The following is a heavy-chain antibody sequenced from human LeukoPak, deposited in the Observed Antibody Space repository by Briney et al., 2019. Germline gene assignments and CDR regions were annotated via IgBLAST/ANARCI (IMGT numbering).Heavy chain of an antibody. CDR3: AREGTVTYYYYYYYDMDV. Sequence: SVKVSCKASGGTFSSYAISWVRQAPGQGLEWMGRIIPILGIANYAQKFQGRVTITADKSTSTAYMELSSLRSEDTAVYYCAREGTVTYYYYYYYDMDVWGQGTTVTVSS. J-gene: IGHJ6*02. CDR2: IIPILGIA. V-gene: IGHV1-69*04. D-gene: IGHD4-17*01. CDR1: GGTFSSYA.